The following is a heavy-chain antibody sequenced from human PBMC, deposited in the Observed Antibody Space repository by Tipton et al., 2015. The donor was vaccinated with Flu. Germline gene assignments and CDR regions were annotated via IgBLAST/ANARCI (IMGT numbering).Heavy chain of an antibody. CDR2: MYNSGSS. J-gene: IGHJ5*02. CDR1: GGSISGSY. V-gene: IGHV4-4*07. Sequence: TLSLTCTVSGGSISGSYWNWIRQPAGKGLEWIGRMYNSGSSNCNPSLKSRVTMSLDTSKNQFFLKLSSVTAADTAVYFCARDFLSPHSRGWVRDDNWFDPWGQGTLVTVSS. D-gene: IGHD6-19*01. CDR3: ARDFLSPHSRGWVRDDNWFDP.